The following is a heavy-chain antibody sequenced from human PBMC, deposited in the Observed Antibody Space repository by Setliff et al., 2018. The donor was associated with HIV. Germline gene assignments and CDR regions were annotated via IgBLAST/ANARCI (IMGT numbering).Heavy chain of an antibody. CDR3: ARVSYDYDSYYMVV. CDR2: IYQSGST. Sequence: SETLSLTCAVSGYSISSGYYWGWIRQPPGKGLEWIGTIYQSGSTYYNPSLKSRVTISLDTSKNQFSLKLSSVTAADTAVYYCARVSYDYDSYYMVVWGKGTTVTVS. CDR1: GYSISSGYY. V-gene: IGHV4-38-2*01. J-gene: IGHJ6*03. D-gene: IGHD3-16*01.